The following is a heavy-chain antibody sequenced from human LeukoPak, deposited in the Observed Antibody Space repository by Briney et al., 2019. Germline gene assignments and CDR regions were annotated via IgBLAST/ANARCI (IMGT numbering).Heavy chain of an antibody. J-gene: IGHJ4*02. CDR1: GYDFSIYW. V-gene: IGHV5-51*01. CDR3: ARSYGGNFYDY. D-gene: IGHD1-26*01. Sequence: GESLKISCMGSGYDFSIYWIGWVRQVPGKGLEWMGIIFPGDSDIQYSPSFQGQVTMSVDKSTTTAYLQWSSLKASDTAIYFCARSYGGNFYDYWGQGTLVTVS. CDR2: IFPGDSDI.